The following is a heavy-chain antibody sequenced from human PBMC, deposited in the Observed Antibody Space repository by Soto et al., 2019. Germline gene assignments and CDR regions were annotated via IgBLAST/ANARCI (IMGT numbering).Heavy chain of an antibody. CDR1: GFTFSSYT. V-gene: IGHV3-23*01. J-gene: IGHJ5*02. CDR2: ISATGGST. Sequence: EVQLLESGGGLVQPGGSLRLSCAASGFTFSSYTMSWVRQAPGKGLEWVSGISATGGSTYYADSVKGRFTFSRDNSKNTLYLQMNNLRAEDTAVYYCAKGFIRDCGGDCTVDTWGQGTLVTVSS. D-gene: IGHD2-21*02. CDR3: AKGFIRDCGGDCTVDT.